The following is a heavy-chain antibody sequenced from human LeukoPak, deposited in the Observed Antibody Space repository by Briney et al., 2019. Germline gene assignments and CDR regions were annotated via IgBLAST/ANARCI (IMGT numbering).Heavy chain of an antibody. CDR3: ARAVGASNFDY. D-gene: IGHD1-26*01. J-gene: IGHJ4*02. Sequence: PGGSLRLSCAASGFTFSDSYMSWIRQAPGKGLEWISYISGSSSYTNYADSVKGRFTISRDNAKNSLNLQMSSLRVEDTAVYYCARAVGASNFDYWGQGTLVTVSS. CDR2: ISGSSSYT. CDR1: GFTFSDSY. V-gene: IGHV3-11*05.